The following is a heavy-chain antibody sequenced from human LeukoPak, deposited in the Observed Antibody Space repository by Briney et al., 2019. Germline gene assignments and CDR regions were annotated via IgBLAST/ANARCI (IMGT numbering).Heavy chain of an antibody. CDR3: VHSEQVIGGYCSSTSCLSPFDY. Sequence: SGPTLVNPTQTLTLTCTFSGFSLSTSGVGVGWIRQPPGKALEWLALIYWNDDERYSPSLKSRLTITKDTSKNQVVLTMTNMDPVDTATYYCVHSEQVIGGYCSSTSCLSPFDYWGQGTLVTVSS. D-gene: IGHD2-2*01. CDR2: IYWNDDE. J-gene: IGHJ4*02. V-gene: IGHV2-5*01. CDR1: GFSLSTSGVG.